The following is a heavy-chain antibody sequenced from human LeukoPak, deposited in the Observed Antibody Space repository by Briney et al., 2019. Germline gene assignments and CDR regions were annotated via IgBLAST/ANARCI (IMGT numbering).Heavy chain of an antibody. CDR1: GGSFSGYY. CDR3: AGGYCSTTTCYVDNWFDP. D-gene: IGHD2-2*01. Sequence: PSETLSLTCVVYGGSFSGYYWSWIRQPPGKGLEWIGEINHSGSTNYNPSLKSRVIISVDTSKNQFSLKLTSVTAADTAVYYCAGGYCSTTTCYVDNWFDPWGQGALVTVSS. V-gene: IGHV4-34*01. CDR2: INHSGST. J-gene: IGHJ5*02.